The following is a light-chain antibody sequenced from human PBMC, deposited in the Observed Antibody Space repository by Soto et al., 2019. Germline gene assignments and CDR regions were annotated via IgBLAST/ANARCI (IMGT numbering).Light chain of an antibody. CDR3: QQRSKWPRT. V-gene: IGKV3-11*01. CDR2: DAS. J-gene: IGKJ1*01. CDR1: QSVNSY. Sequence: LTQSPGTLSLSPGERAALSCRASQSVNSYLGWYQQKPGQAPRLLIYDASNRATGIPARFSGSGSGTDFTLTISSLEPEDFAVYYCQQRSKWPRTFGQGTKVDIK.